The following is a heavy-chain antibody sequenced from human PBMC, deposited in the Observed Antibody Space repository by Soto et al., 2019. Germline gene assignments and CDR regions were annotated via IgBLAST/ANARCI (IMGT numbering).Heavy chain of an antibody. V-gene: IGHV4-38-2*02. Sequence: SDTLSLTCSLSYYSISSGYYWGWIRQPPGKGLEWIGCIYHSGSTYFNPSLKSRVTLSVDTSRNQFSLKLSSVTAADTAVYYCAREDSRTFDPWGQGTLVTVSS. CDR3: AREDSRTFDP. CDR2: IYHSGST. J-gene: IGHJ5*02. CDR1: YYSISSGYY. D-gene: IGHD6-13*01.